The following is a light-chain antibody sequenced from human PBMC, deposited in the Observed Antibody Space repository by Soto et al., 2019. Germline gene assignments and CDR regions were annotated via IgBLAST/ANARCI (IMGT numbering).Light chain of an antibody. J-gene: IGLJ1*01. V-gene: IGLV2-11*01. CDR1: SSDVGGYNY. Sequence: QSVLTQPRSVSGSPGQSVTISCTGTSSDVGGYNYVSWYQQHPGKAPKLMIFDVSKRPSGVPDRFSGSKSAKTASLTISGLQAEDEADYYCCSYAGSYTYVFGTRTKV. CDR3: CSYAGSYTYV. CDR2: DVS.